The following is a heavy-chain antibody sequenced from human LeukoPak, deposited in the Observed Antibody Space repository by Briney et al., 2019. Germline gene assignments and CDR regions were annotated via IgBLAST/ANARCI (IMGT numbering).Heavy chain of an antibody. D-gene: IGHD3-10*01. CDR2: FDPEEGET. CDR1: GYTLTELS. V-gene: IGHV1-24*01. CDR3: ATCSWFGECPLDY. J-gene: IGHJ4*02. Sequence: ASVKVSCKVSGYTLTELSMHWVRQAPGKGLEWMGGFDPEEGETIYAQKFQGRVTMTEDTSTDTAYMELSSLRSEDTAVYYCATCSWFGECPLDYWGQGTLVTVSS.